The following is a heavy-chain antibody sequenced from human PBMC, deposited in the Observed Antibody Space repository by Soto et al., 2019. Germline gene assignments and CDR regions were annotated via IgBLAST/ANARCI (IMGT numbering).Heavy chain of an antibody. Sequence: PGESLKISCRTSGYRFTSYWIAWVRQMPGKGLEWMGIIFPSDSDTRYSPSFQGQVTISADRSTSTVFLQWASLKASDTAVYFCARKDKSGYFNWFDTWGQGTLVTAPQ. V-gene: IGHV5-51*01. D-gene: IGHD3-22*01. CDR2: IFPSDSDT. CDR1: GYRFTSYW. J-gene: IGHJ5*02. CDR3: ARKDKSGYFNWFDT.